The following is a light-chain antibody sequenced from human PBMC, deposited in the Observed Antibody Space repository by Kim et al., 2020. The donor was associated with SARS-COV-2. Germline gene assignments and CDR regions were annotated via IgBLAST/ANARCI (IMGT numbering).Light chain of an antibody. J-gene: IGKJ2*03. CDR3: QQYAGSPLYS. CDR1: RSVSGDY. CDR2: GAS. Sequence: SPGDRATLPCRASRSVSGDYLAWYQQKPGQAPRLVIYGASTRATGIPDRFSGSGSGTDFTLTINRLEPEDFAVYYCQQYAGSPLYSFGQGTKLEI. V-gene: IGKV3-20*01.